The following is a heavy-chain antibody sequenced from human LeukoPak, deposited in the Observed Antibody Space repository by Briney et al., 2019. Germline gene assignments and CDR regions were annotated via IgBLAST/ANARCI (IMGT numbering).Heavy chain of an antibody. CDR3: ARDLASALYGGNEPGGFDP. CDR1: GYTFTSYY. Sequence: ASVKVSCKASGYTFTSYYMHWVRQAPGQGLEWMGIINPSGGSTSYAQKFQGRVTMTRDTSTSTVYMELSSLRSEDTAVYYCARDLASALYGGNEPGGFDPWGQGTLVTVSS. CDR2: INPSGGST. J-gene: IGHJ5*02. V-gene: IGHV1-46*01. D-gene: IGHD4-23*01.